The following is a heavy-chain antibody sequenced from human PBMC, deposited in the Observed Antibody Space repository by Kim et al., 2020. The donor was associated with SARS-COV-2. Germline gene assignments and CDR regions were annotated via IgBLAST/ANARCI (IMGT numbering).Heavy chain of an antibody. Sequence: SVKVSCKASGGTFSSYAISWVRQAPGQGLEWMGGIIPIFGTANYAQKFQGRVTITADESTSTAYMELSSLRSEDTAVYYCARVVASYGSWSYDYYGMDVWGQGTTVTVSS. D-gene: IGHD3-10*01. CDR3: ARVVASYGSWSYDYYGMDV. V-gene: IGHV1-69*13. CDR2: IIPIFGTA. CDR1: GGTFSSYA. J-gene: IGHJ6*02.